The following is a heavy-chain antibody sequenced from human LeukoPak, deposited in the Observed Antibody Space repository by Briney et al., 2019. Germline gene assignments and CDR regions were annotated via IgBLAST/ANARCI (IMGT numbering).Heavy chain of an antibody. CDR3: AKGDTAMVTGPYYYYYYGMDV. J-gene: IGHJ6*02. D-gene: IGHD5-18*01. CDR1: GFTFSSYA. CDR2: ISGSGGST. Sequence: GGSLRLSCAASGFTFSSYAMSWVRQAPGKGLEWVSAISGSGGSTYYADSVKGRFTISRDNSKNTLYLQMNSLRAEDTAVYCCAKGDTAMVTGPYYYYYYGMDVWGQGTTVTVSS. V-gene: IGHV3-23*01.